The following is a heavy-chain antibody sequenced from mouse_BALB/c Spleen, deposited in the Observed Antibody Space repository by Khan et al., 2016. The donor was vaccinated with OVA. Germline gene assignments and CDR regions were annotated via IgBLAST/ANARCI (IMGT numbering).Heavy chain of an antibody. D-gene: IGHD3-1*01. CDR3: SRSGLGSFAF. J-gene: IGHJ3*01. CDR1: GYTFTDFY. CDR2: IFPGNDNT. V-gene: IGHV1-77*01. Sequence: QVQLQQSGAELARPGASVKLSCKASGYTFTDFYINWMRQRTGQGLEWIGHIFPGNDNTYYNENFSAKATLTSDTSSSTAFLHLNSLTSEDSAVYFCSRSGLGSFAFWGQGTLVTVST.